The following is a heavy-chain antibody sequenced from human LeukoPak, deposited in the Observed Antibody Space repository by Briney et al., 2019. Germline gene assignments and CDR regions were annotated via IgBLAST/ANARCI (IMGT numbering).Heavy chain of an antibody. V-gene: IGHV3-23*01. CDR1: GFTFSSYA. Sequence: GGSLRLSCAASGFTFSSYAMSWVRQAPGKGLEWVSAISGSGGSTYYADSGKGRFTISRDNSKNTLYLQMNSLRAEDTAVYYCAPRGVAGSFDYWGQGTLVTVSS. CDR2: ISGSGGST. J-gene: IGHJ4*02. CDR3: APRGVAGSFDY. D-gene: IGHD6-19*01.